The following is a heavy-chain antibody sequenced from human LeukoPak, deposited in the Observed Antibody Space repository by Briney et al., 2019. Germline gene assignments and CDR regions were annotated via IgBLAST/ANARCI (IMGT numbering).Heavy chain of an antibody. V-gene: IGHV1-8*01. Sequence: ASVKVSCKASGYTFTSYDNNWVRQATGQGLEWMGWMNPNSGNTGYAQKFQGRVTMTRNTSISTAYMELSSLRSEDTAVYYCAREGSGSYYYYYYGMDVWGQGTTVTVSS. J-gene: IGHJ6*02. CDR1: GYTFTSYD. CDR3: AREGSGSYYYYYYGMDV. D-gene: IGHD1-26*01. CDR2: MNPNSGNT.